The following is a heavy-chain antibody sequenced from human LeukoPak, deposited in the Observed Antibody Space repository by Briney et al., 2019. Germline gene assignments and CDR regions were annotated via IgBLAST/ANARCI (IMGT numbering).Heavy chain of an antibody. D-gene: IGHD3-22*01. Sequence: SETLSLTCSVSGDSVSRSDSYWDWIRQPPGKGLEWIGTTYYSGRTYYSPSLKSRVTMSVDPSNNQFSLNLRSVTAADRAVYYCARRRYYDGSGYLEWGQGTLLSVSS. CDR1: GDSVSRSDSY. CDR3: ARRRYYDGSGYLE. CDR2: TYYSGRT. J-gene: IGHJ1*01. V-gene: IGHV4-39*01.